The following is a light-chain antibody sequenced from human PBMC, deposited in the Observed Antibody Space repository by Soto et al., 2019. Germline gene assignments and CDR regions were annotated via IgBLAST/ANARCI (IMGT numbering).Light chain of an antibody. CDR2: GAS. V-gene: IGKV3-20*01. CDR3: QQYGSSSIT. Sequence: EIVLTHSPGTLSLSPWEIATLSCRASQSVSSSYLACYQQKPGQPPRLLIYGASIRATGIPDTFSGSGSGTDFTLTISRLEPEDFAVYYCQQYGSSSITFGQGTRLEIK. J-gene: IGKJ5*01. CDR1: QSVSSSY.